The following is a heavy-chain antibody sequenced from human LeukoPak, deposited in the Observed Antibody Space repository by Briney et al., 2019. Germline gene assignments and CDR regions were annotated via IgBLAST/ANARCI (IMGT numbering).Heavy chain of an antibody. CDR1: GFTFSSHW. Sequence: PGGSLRLSCAASGFTFSSHWMHWVRQAPGKGLVWVLRINSDGSSISYADSVKGRFTISRDNAKNSLYLQINSLRAEDTAVYYCARSSYSSSSSVWGQGTMVTVSS. J-gene: IGHJ3*01. V-gene: IGHV3-74*01. CDR3: ARSSYSSSSSV. D-gene: IGHD6-6*01. CDR2: INSDGSSI.